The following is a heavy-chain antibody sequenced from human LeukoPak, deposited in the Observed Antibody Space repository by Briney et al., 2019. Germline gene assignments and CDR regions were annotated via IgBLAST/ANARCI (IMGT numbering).Heavy chain of an antibody. Sequence: SETLSLTCAVSGGSISSGGYSWSWIRQPPGKAMEFIAYIYYTGNTYFNPSLKSRVTISVDTSKNQFSLKLSSVTAADTAVYYCAREVSYGSGSYYIRALDYWGQGTLVTVSS. V-gene: IGHV4-30-4*07. CDR3: AREVSYGSGSYYIRALDY. J-gene: IGHJ4*02. CDR2: IYYTGNT. D-gene: IGHD3-10*01. CDR1: GGSISSGGYS.